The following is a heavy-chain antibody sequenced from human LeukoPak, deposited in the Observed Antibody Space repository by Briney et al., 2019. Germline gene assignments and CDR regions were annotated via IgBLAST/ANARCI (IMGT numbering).Heavy chain of an antibody. J-gene: IGHJ6*03. D-gene: IGHD3-3*01. CDR3: ARDGYYDFWSGYNYYYYYMDV. Sequence: SETLSLTCTVSGGSISSYYWSWIRQPAGKGLEWIGRIYTSGSTNYNPSLESRVTMSVDTSKNQFSLKLSSVTAADTAVYYCARDGYYDFWSGYNYYYYYMDVWGKGTTVTVSS. CDR1: GGSISSYY. V-gene: IGHV4-4*07. CDR2: IYTSGST.